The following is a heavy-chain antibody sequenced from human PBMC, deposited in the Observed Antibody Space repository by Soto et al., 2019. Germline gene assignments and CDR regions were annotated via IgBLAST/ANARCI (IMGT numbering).Heavy chain of an antibody. V-gene: IGHV2-70*11. CDR2: IDWDDDK. CDR3: ARSGPTSPFAY. CDR1: GFSLSNSRMC. J-gene: IGHJ4*02. Sequence: SVPTLVNPTQALTMTCTFAGFSLSNSRMCMSWIRQPPGKALEWLARIDWDDDKYYSTSLETRLTISKDTSKNQVVLTMTNMDPVDTATYYCARSGPTSPFAYWGQGTLVTVSS.